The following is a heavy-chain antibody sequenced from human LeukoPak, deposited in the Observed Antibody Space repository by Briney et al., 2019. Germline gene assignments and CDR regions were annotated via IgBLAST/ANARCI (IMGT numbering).Heavy chain of an antibody. D-gene: IGHD1-1*01. Sequence: GRSLRLFCAASGFTFSSYAMHWVRQAPGKGLEWVAVISYDGSNKYYADSVKGRFTISRDNSKNTLYLQMNSLRAEDTAVYYCARTLDERGFDYWGQGTLATVSS. CDR3: ARTLDERGFDY. V-gene: IGHV3-30-3*01. J-gene: IGHJ4*02. CDR1: GFTFSSYA. CDR2: ISYDGSNK.